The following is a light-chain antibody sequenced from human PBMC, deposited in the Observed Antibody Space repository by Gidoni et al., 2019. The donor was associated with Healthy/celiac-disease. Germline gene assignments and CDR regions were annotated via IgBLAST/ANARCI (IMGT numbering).Light chain of an antibody. Sequence: DIVMTQSPDSLAVSLGERATINCKSSQRVLYSPNNKNYLAWYQQKPGQPPKLLIYWASTRESGVPDRFSGSGSGTDFTLTISSLQAEDVAVYYCQQYYSTPWTFGQXTKVEIK. J-gene: IGKJ1*01. CDR2: WAS. V-gene: IGKV4-1*01. CDR3: QQYYSTPWT. CDR1: QRVLYSPNNKNY.